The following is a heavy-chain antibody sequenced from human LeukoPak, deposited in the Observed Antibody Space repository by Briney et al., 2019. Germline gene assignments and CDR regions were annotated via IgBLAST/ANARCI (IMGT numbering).Heavy chain of an antibody. D-gene: IGHD6-19*01. CDR3: ARNPAVAGSACKWFDP. J-gene: IGHJ5*02. CDR1: GYIFTNYR. CDR2: IFPGDSET. V-gene: IGHV5-51*01. Sequence: GESLNISCKTSGYIFTNYRIGWARQKPGKGLEWIGFIFPGDSETTNSTSFQGHVSISADKSTSTAYLQWTRLAAADTAVYYCARNPAVAGSACKWFDPWGGGALVTV.